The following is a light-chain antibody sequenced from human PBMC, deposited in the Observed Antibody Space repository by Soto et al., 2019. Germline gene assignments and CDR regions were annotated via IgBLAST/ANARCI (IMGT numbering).Light chain of an antibody. CDR1: QSVSND. CDR2: GAT. J-gene: IGKJ4*01. Sequence: EIVVTQAPATLSVSPGVRVTFACMASQSVSNDLAWYQQNPGQAPRLLIYGATATATGIPARFSGSGSGTEFALTISSLPSEDFAVYYCQQQNAWPITFGGGTTVEIK. CDR3: QQQNAWPIT. V-gene: IGKV3-15*01.